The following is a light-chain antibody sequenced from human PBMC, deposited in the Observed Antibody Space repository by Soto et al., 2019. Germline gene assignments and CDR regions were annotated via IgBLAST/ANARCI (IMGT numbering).Light chain of an antibody. CDR2: EAS. V-gene: IGKV3-11*01. CDR1: QSIYTK. CDR3: QQRSNWPLT. J-gene: IGKJ3*01. Sequence: VLTQSPGTLSLSPGEGATLACRASQSIYTKLAWYQKKSGQAPRLLIYEASTRAYGIPDRFSGSGSGTDFSLTISRLEPEDFAVYYCQQRSNWPLTFGPGTKVDIK.